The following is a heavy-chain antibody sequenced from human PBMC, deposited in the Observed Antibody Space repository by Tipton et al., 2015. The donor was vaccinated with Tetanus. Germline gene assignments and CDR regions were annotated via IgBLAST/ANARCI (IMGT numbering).Heavy chain of an antibody. CDR1: GDSIISATYN. J-gene: IGHJ5*02. D-gene: IGHD1-14*01. CDR3: ARQPTGFPNWFDA. Sequence: TLSLTCTVSGDSIISATYNWSWIRQPPGKGLEWIGSIYHSGNTYYNPSLESRVTISVDTSKTQFSLQLNSVTAADTAVYSCARQPTGFPNWFDAWGQGTLVAVSS. CDR2: IYHSGNT. V-gene: IGHV4-39*01.